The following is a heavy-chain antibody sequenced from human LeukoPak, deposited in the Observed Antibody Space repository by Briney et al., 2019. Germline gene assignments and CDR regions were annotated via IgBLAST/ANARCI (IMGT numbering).Heavy chain of an antibody. D-gene: IGHD3-3*01. Sequence: GGSLRLSCAASDFTFSTYGMSWVRQAPGKGLEWVSGIDYSGGRTYYADSVKGRFTISRDNSKNTLYLQMNNLRAEDTAVYYCAKQAWWSGYFYFLPFDYWGQGTLVTVSS. V-gene: IGHV3-23*01. CDR1: DFTFSTYG. J-gene: IGHJ4*02. CDR2: IDYSGGRT. CDR3: AKQAWWSGYFYFLPFDY.